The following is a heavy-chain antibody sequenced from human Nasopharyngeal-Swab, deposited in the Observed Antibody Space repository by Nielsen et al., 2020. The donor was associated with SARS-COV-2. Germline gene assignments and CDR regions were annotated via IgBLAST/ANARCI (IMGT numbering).Heavy chain of an antibody. D-gene: IGHD6-19*01. J-gene: IGHJ6*02. CDR2: INAGNGNT. CDR1: GYTFTSYA. V-gene: IGHV1-3*01. Sequence: ASVKVSCKASGYTFTSYAMHWVRQAPGQRLEWMGWINAGNGNTKYSQKFQGRVTITRDTSASTAYMELSSLRSEDTAVYYCARGAYSSGWHGSYNYYYGMDVWGQGTTVTVSS. CDR3: ARGAYSSGWHGSYNYYYGMDV.